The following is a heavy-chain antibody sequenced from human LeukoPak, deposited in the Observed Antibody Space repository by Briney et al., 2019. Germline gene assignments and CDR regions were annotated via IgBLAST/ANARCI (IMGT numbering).Heavy chain of an antibody. Sequence: PGGSLRLSCAASGFTFSSYAMSWVRQAPGKGLEWVSAISGSGGSTYYADSVKGRFTISRDNSKNTLYLQMNSLRAEDTAVYYCTKPSNPKYSNPLDYWGQGTLVTVSS. D-gene: IGHD6-13*01. V-gene: IGHV3-23*01. CDR1: GFTFSSYA. J-gene: IGHJ4*02. CDR3: TKPSNPKYSNPLDY. CDR2: ISGSGGST.